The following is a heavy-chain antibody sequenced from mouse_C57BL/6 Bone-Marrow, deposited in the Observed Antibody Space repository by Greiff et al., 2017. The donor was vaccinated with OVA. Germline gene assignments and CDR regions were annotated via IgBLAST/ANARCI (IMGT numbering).Heavy chain of an antibody. V-gene: IGHV1-20*01. CDR3: ARSRDGYFFDY. D-gene: IGHD2-3*01. CDR1: GYSFTGYF. Sequence: EVMLVESGPELVKPGDSVKISCKASGYSFTGYFMNWVMQSHGKSLEWIGRINPYNGDTFYNQKFKGKATLTVDKSSSTAHMELRRLTSEDSAVYYCARSRDGYFFDYWGQGTTLTVSS. CDR2: INPYNGDT. J-gene: IGHJ2*01.